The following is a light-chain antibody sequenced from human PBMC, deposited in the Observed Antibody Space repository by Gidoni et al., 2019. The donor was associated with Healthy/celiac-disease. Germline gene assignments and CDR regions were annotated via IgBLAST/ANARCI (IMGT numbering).Light chain of an antibody. CDR2: GAS. V-gene: IGKV3-15*01. CDR1: QSVSSN. J-gene: IGKJ2*01. CDR3: QQYNNWLYT. Sequence: EIVMTQSPATLSVSTGERATLSCRARQSVSSNVAWYQQKPGQAPRLLIYGASTRAKGIPARFSGSGSGTEFTLTISSLQSEDFAVYSCQQYNNWLYTFGQGTKLEIK.